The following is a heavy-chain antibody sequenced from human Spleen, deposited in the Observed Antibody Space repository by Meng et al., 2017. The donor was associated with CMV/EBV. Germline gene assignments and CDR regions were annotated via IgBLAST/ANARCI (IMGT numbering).Heavy chain of an antibody. Sequence: GGSLRLSCAASGFTLDNYSMNWVRQAPGKGLEWVSSSVTRSNYIYYADSVKGRFTISRDNGKNSLYLQMDSLRAEDTAVYYCASDYGGNFDGVFDYWGQGTLVTVSS. V-gene: IGHV3-21*01. D-gene: IGHD4-23*01. J-gene: IGHJ4*02. CDR2: SVTRSNYI. CDR3: ASDYGGNFDGVFDY. CDR1: GFTLDNYS.